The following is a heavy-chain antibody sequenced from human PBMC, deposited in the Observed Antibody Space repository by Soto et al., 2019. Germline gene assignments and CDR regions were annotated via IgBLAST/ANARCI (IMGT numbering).Heavy chain of an antibody. J-gene: IGHJ6*02. V-gene: IGHV4-31*03. CDR3: ARDPSYGDYSYYGMDV. CDR2: IYYSGNT. Sequence: SETLSLTCTVSGASINGGGYYWSWIRQHPGKGLEWIGSIYYSGNTYYSPSLKSRVTISVDTSKNHFSLRLTSVTAADTAVYYCARDPSYGDYSYYGMDVWGQGTTVTVSS. D-gene: IGHD4-17*01. CDR1: GASINGGGYY.